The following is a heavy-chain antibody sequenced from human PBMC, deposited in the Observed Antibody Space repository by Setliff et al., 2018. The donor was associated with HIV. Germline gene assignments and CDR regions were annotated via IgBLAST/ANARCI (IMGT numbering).Heavy chain of an antibody. D-gene: IGHD5-12*01. Sequence: ASVKVSCKASGYTFTSYYMHWVRQAPGQGLEWMGGIIPILGIANYAQKFQGRVTTTEDTSTDTAYMELSSLRPEDTAVYYCATRIRDGHRGYGYFDFWGQGTLVTVSS. V-gene: IGHV1-69*10. CDR1: GYTFTSYY. J-gene: IGHJ4*02. CDR3: ATRIRDGHRGYGYFDF. CDR2: IIPILGIA.